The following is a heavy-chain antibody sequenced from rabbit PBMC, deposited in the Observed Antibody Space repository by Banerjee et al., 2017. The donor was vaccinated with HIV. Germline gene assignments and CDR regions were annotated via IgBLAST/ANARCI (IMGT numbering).Heavy chain of an antibody. V-gene: IGHV1S40*01. CDR2: IWTSSGTT. Sequence: QSLEESGGDLVKPGASLTLTCTASGFSFSSSYYMCWVRQAPGKGLELIACIWTSSGTTDYASWAKGRFTISKASSTTVTLQMTSLTAADTATYFCARNVGGVGIAPYFNLWGQGTLVTVS. CDR1: GFSFSSSYY. CDR3: ARNVGGVGIAPYFNL. J-gene: IGHJ4*01. D-gene: IGHD5-1*01.